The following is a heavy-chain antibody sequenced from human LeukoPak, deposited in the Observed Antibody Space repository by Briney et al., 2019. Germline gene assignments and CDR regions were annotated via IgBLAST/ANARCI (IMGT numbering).Heavy chain of an antibody. J-gene: IGHJ4*02. CDR1: GFTFSSYA. CDR3: AKDRHSYYCDSSGYPH. Sequence: GGSLRLSCAASGFTFSSYAMSWVRQAPGKGLEWVSAISGSGGSTYYADSVKGRLTISRDNSKNTLYLQMNSLRAEDTAVYYCAKDRHSYYCDSSGYPHWGQGTLVTVSS. D-gene: IGHD3-22*01. CDR2: ISGSGGST. V-gene: IGHV3-23*01.